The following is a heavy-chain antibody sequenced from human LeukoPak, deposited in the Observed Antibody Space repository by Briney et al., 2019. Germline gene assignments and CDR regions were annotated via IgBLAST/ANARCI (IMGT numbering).Heavy chain of an antibody. V-gene: IGHV3-21*01. CDR2: ISSSSSYI. CDR3: ARDDLGGGLTSGGVPRSRMGGGFDY. D-gene: IGHD2-2*01. CDR1: GFTFSSYS. Sequence: GGSLSLSCAASGFTFSSYSMNWVRQAPGKGLEGVSSISSSSSYIYYPDSPKGRFTISRDNAKNSLYLQMNILRADDAAVYFCARDDLGGGLTSGGVPRSRMGGGFDYWGQGTLVTVSS. J-gene: IGHJ4*02.